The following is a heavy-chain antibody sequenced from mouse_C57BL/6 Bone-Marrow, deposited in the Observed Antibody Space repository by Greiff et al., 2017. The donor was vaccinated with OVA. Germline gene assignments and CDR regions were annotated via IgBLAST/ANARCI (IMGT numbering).Heavy chain of an antibody. CDR2: ISNGGGST. D-gene: IGHD2-12*01. J-gene: IGHJ1*03. CDR1: GFTFSDYY. CDR3: ARRAYYSAYGWYFDV. Sequence: EVMLVESGGGLVQPGGSLKLSCAASGFTFSDYYMYWVRQTPEKRLEWVAYISNGGGSTYYPDTVKGRFTISRDNAKNTLYLQMSSLKSEDTAMYYCARRAYYSAYGWYFDVWGTGTTLTVSS. V-gene: IGHV5-12*01.